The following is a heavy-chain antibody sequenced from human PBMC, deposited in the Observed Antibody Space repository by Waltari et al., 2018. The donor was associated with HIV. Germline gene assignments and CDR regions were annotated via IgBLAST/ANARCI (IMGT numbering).Heavy chain of an antibody. CDR2: INPILGTA. V-gene: IGHV1-69*04. CDR3: AREGRFLRSSTSDLPVYAFDK. CDR1: GGIHHSHA. J-gene: IGHJ3*02. D-gene: IGHD2-2*01. Sequence: QIQMVPSGAEVNMPGCSVKVSGRASGGIHHSHATSGVRHAPGQALAWMGRINPILGTADYAHKSQGRVTITADKSTYTAYMDLSSLRSDDTAVYYCAREGRFLRSSTSDLPVYAFDKWGQGTKVTVSS.